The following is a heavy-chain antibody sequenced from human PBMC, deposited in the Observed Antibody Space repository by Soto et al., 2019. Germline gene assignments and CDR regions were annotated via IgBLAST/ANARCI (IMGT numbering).Heavy chain of an antibody. D-gene: IGHD2-2*01. CDR1: GFTFSSYW. CDR2: INGDGSEK. J-gene: IGHJ4*02. V-gene: IGHV3-7*05. Sequence: GALRLSCAVSGFTFSSYWMTWVRQAPGKGLQWVANINGDGSEKYYVDSVKGRFTISRDNAKNTLYLQMNSLTAEDTAIYYCAKLGSSSWSPHYYFDYWGQGTLVTVSS. CDR3: AKLGSSSWSPHYYFDY.